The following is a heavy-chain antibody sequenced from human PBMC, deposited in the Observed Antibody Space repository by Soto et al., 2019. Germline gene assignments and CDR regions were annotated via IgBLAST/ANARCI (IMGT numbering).Heavy chain of an antibody. D-gene: IGHD4-17*01. CDR2: IRGSGGST. CDR1: GFTFSSYA. J-gene: IGHJ3*02. Sequence: EVQLLESGGGLVQPGGSLRLSCAASGFTFSSYAMSWVRQDPGKGLEWVSAIRGSGGSTYYADSVKGRFTISRDNSKNTLYLQMNSLRAEDTAVYYCAKDIGYGDYLDAFDIWGQGTMVTVSS. CDR3: AKDIGYGDYLDAFDI. V-gene: IGHV3-23*01.